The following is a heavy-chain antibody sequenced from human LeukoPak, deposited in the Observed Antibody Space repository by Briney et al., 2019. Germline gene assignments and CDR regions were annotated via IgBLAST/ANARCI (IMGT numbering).Heavy chain of an antibody. CDR2: SYTSGST. CDR3: ARDSKGYFQH. CDR1: GGSISSYY. J-gene: IGHJ1*01. Sequence: PSETLSLTCTVSGGSISSYYWSWIRQPDGKGLEWIGRSYTSGSTNYNPSLKSRVTMSVDTSKNQFSLKLSSVTAADTAVYYCARDSKGYFQHWGQGTLVTVSS. V-gene: IGHV4-4*07.